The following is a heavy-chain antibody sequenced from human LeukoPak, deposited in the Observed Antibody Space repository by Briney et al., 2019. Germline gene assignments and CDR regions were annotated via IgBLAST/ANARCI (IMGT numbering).Heavy chain of an antibody. D-gene: IGHD4-11*01. J-gene: IGHJ6*03. CDR3: TRVEETATTAAIIRKYSYYYYYMDV. CDR1: GFTFSSSW. CDR2: IKQDGSEK. V-gene: IGHV3-7*01. Sequence: GGSLRLSCAASGFTFSSSWMTWVRQAPGKGLEWVASIKQDGSEKHYVDSVKGRFTISRDNAKNSLYLQMSSLRAEDTAVYYCTRVEETATTAAIIRKYSYYYYYMDVWGKGNTVTVSS.